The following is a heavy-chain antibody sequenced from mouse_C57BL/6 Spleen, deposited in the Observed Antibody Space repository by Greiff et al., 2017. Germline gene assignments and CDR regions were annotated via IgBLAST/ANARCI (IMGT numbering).Heavy chain of an antibody. CDR3: SSDAYDFWYFDV. V-gene: IGHV7-1*01. CDR1: GFTFSDFY. D-gene: IGHD2-4*01. Sequence: EVMLVESGGGLVQSGRSLRLSCATSGFTFSDFYMEWVRQAPGKGLEWIAASRNKANDYTTEYSASVKGRFIVSRDTSQSFLYLQMHALRAEDAAIDYCSSDAYDFWYFDVWGTGTTVTVSS. J-gene: IGHJ1*03. CDR2: SRNKANDYTT.